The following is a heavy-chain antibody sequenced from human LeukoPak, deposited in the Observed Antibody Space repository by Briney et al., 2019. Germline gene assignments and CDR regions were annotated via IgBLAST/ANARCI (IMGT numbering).Heavy chain of an antibody. CDR2: TRNKARSYTT. J-gene: IGHJ4*02. CDR1: GFPFSDHY. Sequence: GGSLRLSCAGSGFPFSDHYMDWVRQAPGKGLEWVGRTRNKARSYTTDYAASVKGRFTISRDASKNSVYLQMNSLKTEDTAVYYCARTYYDILTGIRDFDYWGQGTLVTVSS. CDR3: ARTYYDILTGIRDFDY. V-gene: IGHV3-72*01. D-gene: IGHD3-9*01.